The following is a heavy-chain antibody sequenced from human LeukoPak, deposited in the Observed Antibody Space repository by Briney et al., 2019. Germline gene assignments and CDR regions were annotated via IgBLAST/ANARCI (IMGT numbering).Heavy chain of an antibody. CDR3: AKGRKDFDTNLGPFDS. Sequence: SETLSVTCTVSGGSISSYYWSWIRQPAGKGLEWLGRIYTSGSTNYNPSLKSRVTISVGTSKTQFSLKVTSVTTADTAVYYCAKGRKDFDTNLGPFDSWGQGILVTVSS. V-gene: IGHV4-4*07. CDR1: GGSISSYY. J-gene: IGHJ4*02. D-gene: IGHD3-9*01. CDR2: IYTSGST.